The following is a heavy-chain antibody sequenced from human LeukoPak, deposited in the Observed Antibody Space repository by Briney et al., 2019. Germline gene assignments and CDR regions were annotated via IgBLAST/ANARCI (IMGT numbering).Heavy chain of an antibody. J-gene: IGHJ6*02. CDR1: GYTFTSYG. V-gene: IGHV1-18*01. D-gene: IGHD3-10*01. CDR2: ISAYNGNT. Sequence: ASVKVSCKASGYTFTSYGISWVRQAPGQELEWMGWISAYNGNTNYAQKLQGRVTMTTDTSTSTAYMELRSLRSDDTAVYYCARVGYYGSGSYSHYYYGMVVWGQGTTVTVSS. CDR3: ARVGYYGSGSYSHYYYGMVV.